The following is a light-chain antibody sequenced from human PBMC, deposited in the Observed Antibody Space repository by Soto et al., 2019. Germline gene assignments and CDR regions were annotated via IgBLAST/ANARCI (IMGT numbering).Light chain of an antibody. CDR3: QQSYSTPRT. CDR1: QSISNY. Sequence: DIQMTQSPSSLSASVGDRVTITCRASQSISNYLNWYQQKPGKAPKRLMFAASSLQSGVPSRFSGGGSGTDVTLTISSLQPEDFATYYCQQSYSTPRTFGQGTKVEIK. J-gene: IGKJ1*01. CDR2: AAS. V-gene: IGKV1-39*01.